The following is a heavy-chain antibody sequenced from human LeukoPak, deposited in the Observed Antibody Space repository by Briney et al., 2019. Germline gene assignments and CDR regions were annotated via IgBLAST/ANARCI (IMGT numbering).Heavy chain of an antibody. CDR3: ARGNLYYYDSSGYPRTYYFDY. Sequence: PSETLSLTCAVYGGSFSDYYWSWIRQPPGKGLEWIGEINHSGSTNYNPSFKSRVTISVDTSKNQFSLKLSSVTAADTAVYYCARGNLYYYDSSGYPRTYYFDYWGQGTLVTVSS. D-gene: IGHD3-22*01. CDR2: INHSGST. V-gene: IGHV4-34*01. CDR1: GGSFSDYY. J-gene: IGHJ4*02.